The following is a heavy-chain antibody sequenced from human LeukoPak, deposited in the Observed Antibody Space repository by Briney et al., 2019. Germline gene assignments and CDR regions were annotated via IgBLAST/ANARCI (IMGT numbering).Heavy chain of an antibody. J-gene: IGHJ6*03. CDR1: GYNFTSHW. V-gene: IGHV5-51*01. Sequence: GESLKISCKGSGYNFTSHWIGWVRQMPGKGLEWMGIIYPGDSDSRQSPSLRGQVTISADKSINTAYLQWNRLKASDTAMYYCARHESGSNYYYYMDVWGKGTTVTVSS. CDR2: IYPGDSDS. D-gene: IGHD5-24*01. CDR3: ARHESGSNYYYYMDV.